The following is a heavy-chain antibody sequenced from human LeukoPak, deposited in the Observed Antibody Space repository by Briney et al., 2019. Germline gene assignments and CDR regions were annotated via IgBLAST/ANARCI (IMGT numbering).Heavy chain of an antibody. V-gene: IGHV1-8*02. Sequence: GASVKVSCKASGYTFTSYGISWVRQATGQGLEWMGWMNPNSGNTGYAQKFQGRVTMTRNTSISTAYMELSSLRSEDTAVYYCARGAMVQYYYGMDVWGQGTTVTVSS. CDR3: ARGAMVQYYYGMDV. CDR1: GYTFTSYG. D-gene: IGHD5-18*01. J-gene: IGHJ6*02. CDR2: MNPNSGNT.